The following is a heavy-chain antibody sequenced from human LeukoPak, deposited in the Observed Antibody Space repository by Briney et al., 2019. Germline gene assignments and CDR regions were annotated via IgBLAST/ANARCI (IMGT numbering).Heavy chain of an antibody. CDR2: ISWNSGSI. V-gene: IGHV3-9*01. Sequence: GGSLRLSCAASGFTFSDYYMSWIRQAPGKGLEWVSGISWNSGSIGYADSVKGRFTISRDNAKNSLYLQMNSLRAEDTALYYCAKDPTPLLESDHWFDPWGQGALVTVSS. D-gene: IGHD3-3*01. CDR1: GFTFSDYY. CDR3: AKDPTPLLESDHWFDP. J-gene: IGHJ5*02.